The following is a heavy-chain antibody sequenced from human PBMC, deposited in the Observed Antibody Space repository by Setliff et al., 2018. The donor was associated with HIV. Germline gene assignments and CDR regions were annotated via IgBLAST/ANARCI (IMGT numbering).Heavy chain of an antibody. D-gene: IGHD6-19*01. CDR1: GDSISSSNW. J-gene: IGHJ6*02. V-gene: IGHV3-23*01. Sequence: PSETLSLTCGVSGDSISSSNWWNWVRQSPGKGLEWVSAISGSGGSTYYADSVKGRFTISRDNSRSTLYLQMNSLRAEDTAVYYCAKEIRAMGSDWHRVYNYYGMDVWGQGTTVTVSS. CDR3: AKEIRAMGSDWHRVYNYYGMDV. CDR2: ISGSGGST.